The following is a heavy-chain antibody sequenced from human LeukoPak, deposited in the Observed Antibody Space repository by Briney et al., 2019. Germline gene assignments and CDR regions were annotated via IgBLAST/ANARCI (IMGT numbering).Heavy chain of an antibody. CDR3: ARDGIFGRDGMDV. J-gene: IGHJ6*02. V-gene: IGHV1-3*01. CDR2: TNDGNGNT. Sequence: ASVKVSCKASGYSFTSHIIHWVRQALGQRLEWVGWTNDGNGNTKYSQKFQGRVTIIRDTSASTVYMELSSLRSEDTAVYYCARDGIFGRDGMDVWGQGTTVTVSS. D-gene: IGHD3-3*01. CDR1: GYSFTSHI.